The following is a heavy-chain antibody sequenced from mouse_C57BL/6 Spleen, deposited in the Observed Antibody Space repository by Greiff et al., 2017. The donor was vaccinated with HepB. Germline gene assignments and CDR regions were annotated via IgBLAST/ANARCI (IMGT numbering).Heavy chain of an antibody. Sequence: EVKLVESGPGMVKPSQSLSLTCTVTGYSITSGYDWHWIRHFPGNKLEWMGYISYSGSTNYNPSLKSRISITHDTSKNHFFLKLNSVTTEDTATYYCARSSYDYSAMDYWGQGTSVTVSS. J-gene: IGHJ4*01. CDR2: ISYSGST. V-gene: IGHV3-1*01. D-gene: IGHD2-10*02. CDR1: GYSITSGYD. CDR3: ARSSYDYSAMDY.